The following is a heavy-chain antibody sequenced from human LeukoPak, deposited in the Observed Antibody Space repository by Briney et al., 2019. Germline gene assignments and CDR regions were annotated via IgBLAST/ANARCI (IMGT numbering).Heavy chain of an antibody. J-gene: IGHJ4*02. Sequence: PSETLSPTCTVSGESITYYYWSWIRQPAGKGLEWIGRIYSSGSTNYNPSLKSRVTMSLDTSKKQFSLKLTSVTAADTAVYYCARHKGGYTVYYFDYWGQGTLVTVSS. CDR3: ARHKGGYTVYYFDY. CDR1: GESITYYY. V-gene: IGHV4-4*07. CDR2: IYSSGST. D-gene: IGHD5-12*01.